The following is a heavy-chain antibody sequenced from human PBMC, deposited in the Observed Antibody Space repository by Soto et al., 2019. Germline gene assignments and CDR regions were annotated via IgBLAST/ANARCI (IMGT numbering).Heavy chain of an antibody. Sequence: ASVKVSCKASGYTFSSYHISWVRQAPGQGLEWMGWISAYNGNTNYAQKLQGRVTMTDMDPVDTATYYCARIPLRYYDNGGSPYLDYWGQGILVTVSS. CDR1: GYTFSSYH. CDR3: PYLDY. D-gene: IGHD3-22*01. V-gene: IGHV1-18*01. CDR2: ISAYNGNT. J-gene: IGHJ4*02.